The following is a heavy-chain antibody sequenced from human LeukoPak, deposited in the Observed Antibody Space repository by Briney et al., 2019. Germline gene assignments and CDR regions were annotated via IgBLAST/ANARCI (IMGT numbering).Heavy chain of an antibody. D-gene: IGHD3-3*02. V-gene: IGHV3-11*01. Sequence: TGGSLRLSCTASGFTFSDYYMSWIRQAPGKGLEWVSYISFTGTTIYYADSVKGRFTISRDNAKNSLYLQMNSLRAEDTAVYYCAKDSIFGVVILDPAFDYWGQGTLVTVSS. J-gene: IGHJ4*02. CDR3: AKDSIFGVVILDPAFDY. CDR2: ISFTGTTI. CDR1: GFTFSDYY.